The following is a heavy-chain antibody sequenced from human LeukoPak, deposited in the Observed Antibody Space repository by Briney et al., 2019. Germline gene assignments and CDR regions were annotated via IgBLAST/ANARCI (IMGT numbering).Heavy chain of an antibody. D-gene: IGHD3-22*01. CDR1: GFMFNKYG. CDR2: ISGGGGRT. Sequence: PGGSLRLSCVASGFMFNKYGMSWVRQAPGKGLEWVSVISGGGGRTYYGDSVKGRFTISRDNSKNTVYLQMNSLRAEDTAVYYCAKDDYYDSSGYWSAEYFQHWGQGTLVTVSS. V-gene: IGHV3-23*01. J-gene: IGHJ1*01. CDR3: AKDDYYDSSGYWSAEYFQH.